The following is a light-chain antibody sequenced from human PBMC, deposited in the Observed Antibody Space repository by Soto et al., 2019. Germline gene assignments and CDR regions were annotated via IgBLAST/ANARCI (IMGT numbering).Light chain of an antibody. CDR1: SSDVGGYNY. J-gene: IGLJ1*01. CDR2: EVS. V-gene: IGLV2-14*01. CDR3: SSYTSSGTLV. Sequence: QSVLTQPASVSGSPGQSVTISCTGTSSDVGGYNYVSWYQQHPGKVPKLMIFEVSNRPSGVSNRFSGSKSGNTASLTISGLQAEDEADYHCSSYTSSGTLVFGTGTKLTVL.